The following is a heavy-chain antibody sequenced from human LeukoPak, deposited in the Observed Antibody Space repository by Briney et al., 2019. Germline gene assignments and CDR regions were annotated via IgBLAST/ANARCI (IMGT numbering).Heavy chain of an antibody. Sequence: GSVKVSCKASGYTFTSYDINWERQATGQGLEWMGWMNPNSGNTGYAQKFQGRVTMTRNTSISTAYMELSSLRSEDTAVYYCARGRRKLLFNRNYYFDYWGQGTLVTVSS. CDR2: MNPNSGNT. J-gene: IGHJ4*02. CDR1: GYTFTSYD. D-gene: IGHD3-10*01. CDR3: ARGRRKLLFNRNYYFDY. V-gene: IGHV1-8*01.